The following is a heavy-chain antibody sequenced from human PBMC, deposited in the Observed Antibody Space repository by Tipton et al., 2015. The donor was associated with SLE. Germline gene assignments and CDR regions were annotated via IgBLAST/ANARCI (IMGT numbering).Heavy chain of an antibody. CDR2: IFYSGSS. D-gene: IGHD6-13*01. Sequence: TLSLTCTVSGGSISSSSYYWGWIRQPPGKGLEWIGSIFYSGSSYYNPSLKSQVTIYVDTSKNRFSLKLSSGTAADTAVYYCARQVTSRWHVVWFDPWGQGTLVTVSS. CDR1: GGSISSSSYY. CDR3: ARQVTSRWHVVWFDP. V-gene: IGHV4-39*01. J-gene: IGHJ5*02.